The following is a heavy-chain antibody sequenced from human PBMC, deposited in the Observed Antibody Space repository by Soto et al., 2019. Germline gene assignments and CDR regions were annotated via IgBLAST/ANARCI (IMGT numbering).Heavy chain of an antibody. D-gene: IGHD2-21*02. J-gene: IGHJ5*02. CDR1: GYSFSSYW. CDR2: IFPSDSDT. Sequence: GESLKISCEGFGYSFSSYWIAWVRQMPGKGLEWMGIIFPSDSDTRYSPSFQGQVTISADRSTSTVFLQWASLKASDTAVYFCARKDKGGYFNWFDPWGQGTLVTVSS. V-gene: IGHV5-51*01. CDR3: ARKDKGGYFNWFDP.